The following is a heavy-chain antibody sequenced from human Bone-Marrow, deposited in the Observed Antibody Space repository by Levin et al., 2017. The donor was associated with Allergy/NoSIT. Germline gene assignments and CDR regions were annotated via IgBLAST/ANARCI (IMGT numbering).Heavy chain of an antibody. V-gene: IGHV3-30*02. CDR1: GFPFGSHG. Sequence: PGGSLRLSCVASGFPFGSHGMHWVRQAPGRGLECVASIFYDGDKKYYADSVKGRFAISRDNSKNMLFLQLDSLRPEDTAVYFCAKDKRGYNYGYFDSWGQGTLVTVSS. CDR3: AKDKRGYNYGYFDS. CDR2: IFYDGDKK. D-gene: IGHD5-18*01. J-gene: IGHJ4*02.